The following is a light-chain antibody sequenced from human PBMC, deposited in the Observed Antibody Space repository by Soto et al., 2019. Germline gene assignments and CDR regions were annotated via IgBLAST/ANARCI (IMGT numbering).Light chain of an antibody. CDR3: QHYNSYSEA. CDR2: KAS. Sequence: ASVGDRVTITCRASQSISSWLAWYQQKPGKAPKLLIYKASTLKSGVPSRFSGSGSGTEFTLTISSLQPDDFATYYCQHYNSYSEAFGQGTKVDI. CDR1: QSISSW. J-gene: IGKJ1*01. V-gene: IGKV1-5*03.